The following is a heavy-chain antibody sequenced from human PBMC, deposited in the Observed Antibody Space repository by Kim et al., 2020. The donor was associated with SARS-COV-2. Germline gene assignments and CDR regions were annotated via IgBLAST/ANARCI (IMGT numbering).Heavy chain of an antibody. Sequence: RYSPSFQGQVTISADKSISTAYLQWSSLKASDTAMYYCARHDRRDGSAYWGQGTLVTVSS. J-gene: IGHJ4*02. D-gene: IGHD5-12*01. V-gene: IGHV5-51*01. CDR3: ARHDRRDGSAY.